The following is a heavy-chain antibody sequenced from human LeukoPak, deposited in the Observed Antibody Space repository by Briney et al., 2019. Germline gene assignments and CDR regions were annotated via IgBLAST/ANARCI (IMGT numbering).Heavy chain of an antibody. Sequence: SGTLSLTCAVSGGSISSSNWWSWVRQPPGKGLEWIGEIYHSGKTNYNPSLKSRVNISLDKSKNHFSLRVNSVVAADTAIYYCARAPDTAIPYYYMDVWGKGTTVTVSS. V-gene: IGHV4-4*02. D-gene: IGHD5-18*01. CDR2: IYHSGKT. CDR1: GGSISSSNW. CDR3: ARAPDTAIPYYYMDV. J-gene: IGHJ6*03.